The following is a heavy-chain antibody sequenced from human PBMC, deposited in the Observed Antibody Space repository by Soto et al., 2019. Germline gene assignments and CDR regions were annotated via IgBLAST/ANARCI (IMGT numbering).Heavy chain of an antibody. J-gene: IGHJ4*02. Sequence: EVQLLESGGGLVQPGGSLRLSCAASGFTFSSYAMSWVRQAPGKGLEWVSGISGGGGSTYFADSVKGRFTISRDNSKNTLYLQMNSLRAEDTAVYFCAKWSVVTYLGYWGQGTLVTVSS. D-gene: IGHD3-22*01. CDR3: AKWSVVTYLGY. CDR1: GFTFSSYA. V-gene: IGHV3-23*01. CDR2: ISGGGGST.